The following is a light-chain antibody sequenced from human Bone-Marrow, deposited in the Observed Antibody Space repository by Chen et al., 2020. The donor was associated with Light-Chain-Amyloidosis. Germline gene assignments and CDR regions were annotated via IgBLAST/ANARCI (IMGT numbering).Light chain of an antibody. CDR3: KSANSSGTDEVI. V-gene: IGLV3-25*03. CDR2: RDT. CDR1: DLPTKY. Sequence: SYELTQPPSVSVSPGQTARLTCSGDDLPTKYAYWYQQKPGQAPVLVIHRDTERPSGISERVSGSRSGTTATLTISGGQAEDEADYQGKSANSSGTDEVILGGGTKLTVL. J-gene: IGLJ2*01.